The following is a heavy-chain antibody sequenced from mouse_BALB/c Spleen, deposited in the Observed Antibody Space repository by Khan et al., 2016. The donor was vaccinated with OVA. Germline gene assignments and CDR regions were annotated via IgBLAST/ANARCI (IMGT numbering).Heavy chain of an antibody. J-gene: IGHJ3*01. D-gene: IGHD3-3*01. V-gene: IGHV3-2*02. Sequence: EVQLQESGPSLVKPSQSLSLTCTVTGYSLTSNYAWNWIRQFPGNKLEWMGFNNYSGSTSYTPSLKSRISITRDTSKNQFFLQLNSVTTEDTATYFCARGRAYWGQGTLVTVSA. CDR1: GYSLTSNYA. CDR3: ARGRAY. CDR2: NNYSGST.